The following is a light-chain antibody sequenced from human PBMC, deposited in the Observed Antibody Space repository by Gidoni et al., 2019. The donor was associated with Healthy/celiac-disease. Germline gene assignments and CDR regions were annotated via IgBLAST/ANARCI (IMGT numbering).Light chain of an antibody. V-gene: IGKV3-11*01. CDR2: DAS. CDR3: QQSSKWPLT. CDR1: QSGSSY. Sequence: DIVLTESPATLSLSPGDRATLSCSANQSGSSYLPGYQQKPDQSPRLLNDDASSSAPGIPGRCSGSGSRTDFTLTISSLAPEDVAVYYCQQSSKWPLTFGGGTKVEIK. J-gene: IGKJ4*01.